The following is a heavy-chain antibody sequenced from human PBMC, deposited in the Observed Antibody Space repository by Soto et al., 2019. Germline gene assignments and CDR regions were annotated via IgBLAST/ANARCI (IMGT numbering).Heavy chain of an antibody. V-gene: IGHV1-3*01. D-gene: IGHD3-22*01. J-gene: IGHJ4*02. CDR1: GYTFATYT. CDR3: ARVGDTSGYFY. CDR2: INAGNGNA. Sequence: ASVKVSCKASGYTFATYTMHWVRQAPGQRLEWMGWINAGNGNARYSQRFQDRVTITRDTSASTVYMELSSLRSEDTAVYYCARVGDTSGYFYWGQGTLVTV.